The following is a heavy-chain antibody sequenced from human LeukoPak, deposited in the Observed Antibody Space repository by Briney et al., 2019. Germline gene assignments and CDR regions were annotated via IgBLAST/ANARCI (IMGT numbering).Heavy chain of an antibody. CDR3: AKEGGSNLLVN. J-gene: IGHJ4*02. V-gene: IGHV3-23*01. CDR1: GFIFINHA. D-gene: IGHD2-2*01. Sequence: GGSLRLSCGGSGFIFINHAINWVRQTPGKGLEWLSAISNDGRYIYYTDSVKGRFTTSRDNSRNTVYLQMNGLRAEDTAVYYCAKEGGSNLLVNWGQGTLATVSS. CDR2: ISNDGRYI.